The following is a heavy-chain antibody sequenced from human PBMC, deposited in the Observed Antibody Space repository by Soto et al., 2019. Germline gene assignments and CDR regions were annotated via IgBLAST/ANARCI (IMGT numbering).Heavy chain of an antibody. CDR1: GGSISSGGYS. D-gene: IGHD2-2*01. V-gene: IGHV4-30-2*01. CDR3: ARAHVGYCISTSCYEAPPPNYYYYYGMDV. Sequence: PSETLSLTCAVSGGSISSGGYSWSWIRQPPGKGLEWIGYIYHSGSTYYNPSLKSRVTISVDRSKNQFSLKLSSVTAADTAVYYCARAHVGYCISTSCYEAPPPNYYYYYGMDVWGQGTTVTVSS. CDR2: IYHSGST. J-gene: IGHJ6*02.